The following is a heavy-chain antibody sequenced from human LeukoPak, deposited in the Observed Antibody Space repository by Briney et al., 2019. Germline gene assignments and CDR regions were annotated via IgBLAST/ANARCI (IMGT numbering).Heavy chain of an antibody. Sequence: SVKVSCKASGGTFSSYAISWVRQAPGQGLEWMGRIIPILGIANYAQKFQGRVTITADKSTSTAYMELTSLRSEDTAVYYCARAYYDSSGYSEVFDYWGQGTLVTVSS. CDR2: IIPILGIA. J-gene: IGHJ4*02. V-gene: IGHV1-69*04. D-gene: IGHD3-22*01. CDR3: ARAYYDSSGYSEVFDY. CDR1: GGTFSSYA.